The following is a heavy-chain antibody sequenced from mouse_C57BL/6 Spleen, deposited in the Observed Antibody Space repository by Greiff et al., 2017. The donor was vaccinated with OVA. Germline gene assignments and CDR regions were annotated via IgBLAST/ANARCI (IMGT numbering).Heavy chain of an antibody. V-gene: IGHV1-54*01. CDR1: GYAFTNYL. D-gene: IGHD1-1*01. J-gene: IGHJ4*01. CDR2: INPGSGGT. Sequence: VMLVESGAELVRPGTSVKVSCKASGYAFTNYLIEWVKQRPGQGLEWIGVINPGSGGTNYNEKFKGKATLTADKSSSTAYMQLSSLTSEDSAVYFCARVTTVVDYAMDYWGQGTSVTVSS. CDR3: ARVTTVVDYAMDY.